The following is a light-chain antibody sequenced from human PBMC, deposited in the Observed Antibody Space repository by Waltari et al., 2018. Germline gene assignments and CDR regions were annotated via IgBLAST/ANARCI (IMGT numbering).Light chain of an antibody. Sequence: DIQMTQSPSTLSASVGDRVTITCRASQSINNRLAWYQQKPGKGPNLLIYKASSLESEVTSRFSGRGSGTDFTLTISSLQPDDFATYYCQQYTSYPITFGQGTRLEIK. J-gene: IGKJ5*01. CDR1: QSINNR. CDR2: KAS. CDR3: QQYTSYPIT. V-gene: IGKV1-5*03.